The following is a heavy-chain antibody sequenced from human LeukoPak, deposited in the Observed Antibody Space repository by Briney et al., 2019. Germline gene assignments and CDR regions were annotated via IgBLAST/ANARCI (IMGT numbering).Heavy chain of an antibody. CDR1: GGSISSGGYY. CDR3: ARDSGDWFDP. Sequence: KPSETLSLTCTDSGGSISSGGYYWSWIRQHPGKGLEWIGYIYYSGSTYYNPSLKSRVTISVDTSKNQFSLNLSSVTAADTAVYYCARDSGDWFDPWGQGTLVTVSS. J-gene: IGHJ5*02. CDR2: IYYSGST. V-gene: IGHV4-31*03.